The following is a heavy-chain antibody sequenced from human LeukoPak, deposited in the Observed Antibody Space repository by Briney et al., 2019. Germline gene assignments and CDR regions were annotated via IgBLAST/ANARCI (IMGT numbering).Heavy chain of an antibody. V-gene: IGHV4-59*01. CDR1: GGSISSYY. CDR3: AGDWQLHDAFDI. D-gene: IGHD6-6*01. J-gene: IGHJ3*02. CDR2: IYYSGST. Sequence: SETLSLTCTVSGGSISSYYWSWIRQPPGKGLEWIGYIYYSGSTNYNPSLKSRVTISVDTSKNQFSLKLSSVTAADTAVYYCAGDWQLHDAFDIWGQGTMVTVSS.